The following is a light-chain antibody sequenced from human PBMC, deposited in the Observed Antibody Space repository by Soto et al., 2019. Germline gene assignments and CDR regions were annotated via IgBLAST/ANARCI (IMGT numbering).Light chain of an antibody. CDR2: AAS. V-gene: IGKV1-9*01. Sequence: IRMTQSPSSFSASTGDRVTITCRASQGISSYLAWYQQKPGKAPKLLIYAASTLQSGVPSRFSGSGSGTEFTLTISSLQPEDFATYYCQQLNSYPLFTFGPGTKVDIK. CDR3: QQLNSYPLFT. CDR1: QGISSY. J-gene: IGKJ3*01.